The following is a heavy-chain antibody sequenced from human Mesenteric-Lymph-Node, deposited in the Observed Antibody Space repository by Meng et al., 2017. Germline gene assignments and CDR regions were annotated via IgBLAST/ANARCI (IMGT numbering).Heavy chain of an antibody. CDR3: ARDRIVGATSGPKDY. CDR1: GFTVSSNY. Sequence: GESLKISCAASGFTVSSNYMSWVRQAPGKGLEWVSVIYSGGSTYYADSVKGRFTISRDNSKNTLYLQMNSLRAEDTAVYYCARDRIVGATSGPKDYWGQGTLVT. V-gene: IGHV3-66*02. J-gene: IGHJ4*02. D-gene: IGHD1-26*01. CDR2: IYSGGST.